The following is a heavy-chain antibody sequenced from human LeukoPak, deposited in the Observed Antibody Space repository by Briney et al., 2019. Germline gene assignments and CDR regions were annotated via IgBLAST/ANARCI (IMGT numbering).Heavy chain of an antibody. CDR1: GSSFTSYW. Sequence: GESLRISCKGSGSSFTSYWITWVRQMPGKGLEWMGRIDPSDSYTKYSPSFQGHVTTSVDKSISTAYLQWSSLKASDTAMYYCARHYGAVTAFFDYWGQGTLVTVSS. CDR3: ARHYGAVTAFFDY. D-gene: IGHD2-21*02. V-gene: IGHV5-10-1*01. CDR2: IDPSDSYT. J-gene: IGHJ4*02.